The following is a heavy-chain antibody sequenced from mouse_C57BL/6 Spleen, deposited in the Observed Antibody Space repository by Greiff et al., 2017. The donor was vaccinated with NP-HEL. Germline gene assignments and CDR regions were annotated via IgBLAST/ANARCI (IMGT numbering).Heavy chain of an antibody. V-gene: IGHV5-6*01. CDR1: GFTFSSYG. D-gene: IGHD3-3*01. J-gene: IGHJ4*01. CDR3: ARGDVDAMDY. CDR2: ISSGGSYT. Sequence: DVHLVESGGDLVKPGGSLKLSCAASGFTFSSYGMSWVRQTPDKRLEWVATISSGGSYTYYPDSVKGRFTISRDNAKNTLYLQMSSLKSEDTAMYYCARGDVDAMDYWGQGTSVTVSS.